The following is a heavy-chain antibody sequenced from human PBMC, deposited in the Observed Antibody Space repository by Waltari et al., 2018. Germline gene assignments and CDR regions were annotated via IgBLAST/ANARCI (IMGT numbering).Heavy chain of an antibody. CDR2: IKQDGSEK. Sequence: EVQLVESGGGLVQPGGSLRLSCAASGVTFSNYWMSRVRQAPGKGLEWVANIKQDGSEKDYVDSVKGRFTISRDNAKNSLYLQMNSLRAEDTAVYYCGRDRGYGQSDSWGQGTLVTVSS. D-gene: IGHD5-18*01. V-gene: IGHV3-7*03. CDR3: GRDRGYGQSDS. CDR1: GVTFSNYW. J-gene: IGHJ4*02.